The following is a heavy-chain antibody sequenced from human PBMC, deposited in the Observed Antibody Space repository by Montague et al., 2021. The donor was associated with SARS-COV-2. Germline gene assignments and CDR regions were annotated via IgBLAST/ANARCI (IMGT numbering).Heavy chain of an antibody. CDR2: IYHSGST. J-gene: IGHJ4*02. D-gene: IGHD1-26*01. Sequence: SETLSLTCTVSGYSISSGYYWGWIRQPPGKGLEWIGSIYHSGSTYYNPSLKSRVTISVDTSKNQFSLKLSSVTAADTAVNYCAEGEWELPNYWGQGTLVTVSS. CDR3: AEGEWELPNY. CDR1: GYSISSGYY. V-gene: IGHV4-38-2*02.